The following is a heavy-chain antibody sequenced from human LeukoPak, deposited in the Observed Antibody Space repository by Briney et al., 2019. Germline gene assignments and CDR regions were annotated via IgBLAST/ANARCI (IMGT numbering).Heavy chain of an antibody. V-gene: IGHV3-11*06. J-gene: IGHJ4*02. CDR3: ARESSSGLIIDY. D-gene: IGHD6-19*01. CDR2: ISGSSSYT. CDR1: GGSFSGYY. Sequence: LSLTCAVYGGSFSGYYWSWIRQPPGKGLEWVSYISGSSSYTNYADPVKGRFTISRDNSKKSRYLQMNSLRAEDTAVYYCARESSSGLIIDYLGQGILVTVSS.